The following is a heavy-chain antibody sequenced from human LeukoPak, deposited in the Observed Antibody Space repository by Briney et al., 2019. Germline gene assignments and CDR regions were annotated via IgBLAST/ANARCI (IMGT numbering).Heavy chain of an antibody. Sequence: GGSLRLSCAASGFTSSSYSMNWVRQAPGKGLEWASSISSSSSYIYYADSVKGRFTISRDNAKNSLYLQMNSLRAEDTAVYYCARESSSSSSYWGQGTLVTVFS. D-gene: IGHD6-6*01. CDR2: ISSSSSYI. V-gene: IGHV3-21*01. CDR3: ARESSSSSSY. J-gene: IGHJ4*02. CDR1: GFTSSSYS.